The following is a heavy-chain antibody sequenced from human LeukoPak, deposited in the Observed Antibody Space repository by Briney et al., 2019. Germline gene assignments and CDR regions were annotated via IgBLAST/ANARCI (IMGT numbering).Heavy chain of an antibody. CDR3: ARQESSCGGDCSSILDY. D-gene: IGHD2-21*02. CDR1: GGSISSSSYY. V-gene: IGHV4-39*01. J-gene: IGHJ4*02. Sequence: SETLSLTCTVSGGSISSSSYYWGWIRQPPGKGLEWIGSIYYSGSTYYNPSLKSRVTISVDTSKNQFSLKLSSVTAADTAVYYCARQESSCGGDCSSILDYWGQGTLVTVSS. CDR2: IYYSGST.